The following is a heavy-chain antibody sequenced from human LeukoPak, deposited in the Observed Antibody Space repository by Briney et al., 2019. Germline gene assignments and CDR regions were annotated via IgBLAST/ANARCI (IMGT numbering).Heavy chain of an antibody. V-gene: IGHV4-34*01. CDR2: INHSGST. Sequence: SETLSLTCAVYGGSFSGYYWSWIRQPPGKGLEWIGEINHSGSTNYNPSLKSRVTMSVDTSKNQFSLKLSSVTAADTAVYYCARRPDPSYDSSGYFLDYWGQGTLVTVSS. J-gene: IGHJ4*02. D-gene: IGHD3-22*01. CDR3: ARRPDPSYDSSGYFLDY. CDR1: GGSFSGYY.